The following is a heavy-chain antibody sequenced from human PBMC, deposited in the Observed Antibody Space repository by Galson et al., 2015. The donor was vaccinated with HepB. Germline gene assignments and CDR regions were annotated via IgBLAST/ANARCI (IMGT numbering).Heavy chain of an antibody. CDR2: ISSDGDNR. CDR1: GTTLSNYP. Sequence: SLRLSCAASGTTLSNYPIHWVRQAPGKGLEWVAVISSDGDNRHYSDSLKGRFTISRDNSKNTLFLQINSLRTEDTAVYYCATDPRYSGSYLTYYYYYLDVWGRGTTVTVSS. D-gene: IGHD1-26*01. V-gene: IGHV3-30-3*01. J-gene: IGHJ6*03. CDR3: ATDPRYSGSYLTYYYYYLDV.